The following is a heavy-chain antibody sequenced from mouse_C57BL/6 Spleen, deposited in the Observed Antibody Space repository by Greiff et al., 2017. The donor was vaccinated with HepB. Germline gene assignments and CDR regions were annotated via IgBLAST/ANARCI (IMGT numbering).Heavy chain of an antibody. V-gene: IGHV14-2*01. D-gene: IGHD1-1*01. Sequence: EVQLQQSGAELVKPGASVKLSCTASGFNIKDYYMHWVKQRTEQGLEWIGRIDPEDGETKYAPKFQGKATITADTSSKTAYLQPSSLTSEDTAVYYCASYYYGSSPSWFAYWGQGTLVTVSA. CDR2: IDPEDGET. CDR3: ASYYYGSSPSWFAY. J-gene: IGHJ3*01. CDR1: GFNIKDYY.